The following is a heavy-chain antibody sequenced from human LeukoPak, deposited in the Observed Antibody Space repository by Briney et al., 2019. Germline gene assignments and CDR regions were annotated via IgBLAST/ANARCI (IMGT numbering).Heavy chain of an antibody. J-gene: IGHJ5*02. V-gene: IGHV3-23*01. Sequence: PGGSLRLSCAASGFTFSSYAMSWVRQAPGKGLEWVSAISGSGGSTYYADSVKGRFTISRDNSKNTLYLQMNSLRAEDTAVYYCASGTDYYGSGSLDPWGQGTLVTVSS. CDR3: ASGTDYYGSGSLDP. CDR1: GFTFSSYA. D-gene: IGHD3-10*01. CDR2: ISGSGGST.